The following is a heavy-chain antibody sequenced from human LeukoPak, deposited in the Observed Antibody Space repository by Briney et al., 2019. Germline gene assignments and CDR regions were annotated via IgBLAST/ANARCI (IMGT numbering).Heavy chain of an antibody. D-gene: IGHD3-10*01. J-gene: IGHJ3*02. CDR2: INTDGSST. CDR3: ARDPIPGRADYYGSGSASAAFDI. CDR1: GFTFSSYW. Sequence: GGSLRLSCTASGFTFSSYWMHWVRQAPGKGLVWVSHINTDGSSTNYADSVKGRFTISRDNAKNTLYLQMNSLRAEDTAVYYCARDPIPGRADYYGSGSASAAFDIWGQGTMVTVSS. V-gene: IGHV3-74*01.